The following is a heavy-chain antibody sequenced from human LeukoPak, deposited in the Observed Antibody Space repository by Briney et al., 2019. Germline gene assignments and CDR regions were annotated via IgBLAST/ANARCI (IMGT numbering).Heavy chain of an antibody. CDR2: MNPNSGNT. CDR3: AIQVDTMVRGDSS. V-gene: IGHV1-8*01. J-gene: IGHJ4*02. D-gene: IGHD3-10*01. CDR1: GYTFTSYD. Sequence: ASVKVSCKASGYTFTSYDINWVRQATGQGLEWMGWMNPNSGNTGYAQKFQGRVTMTRNTSISTAYMELSSLTSEDTAVYYCAIQVDTMVRGDSSWGQGTMVTVSS.